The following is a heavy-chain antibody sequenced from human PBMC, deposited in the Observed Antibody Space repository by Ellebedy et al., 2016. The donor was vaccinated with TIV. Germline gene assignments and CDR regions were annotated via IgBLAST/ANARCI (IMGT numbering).Heavy chain of an antibody. V-gene: IGHV3-21*01. CDR2: ISSSSSYI. J-gene: IGHJ6*02. CDR3: ARAIISYDSSGYYPNYYYYGMDV. CDR1: GFTFSSYS. Sequence: PGGSLRLSCAASGFTFSSYSMNWVRQAPGKGLEWVSSISSSSSYIYYADSVKGRFTIPRDNAKTSLYLQMNSLRAEDTAVYYCARAIISYDSSGYYPNYYYYGMDVWGQGTTVTVSS. D-gene: IGHD3-22*01.